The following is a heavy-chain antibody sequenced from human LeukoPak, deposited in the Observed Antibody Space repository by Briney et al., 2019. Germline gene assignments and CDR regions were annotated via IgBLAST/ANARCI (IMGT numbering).Heavy chain of an antibody. V-gene: IGHV3-11*03. Sequence: GGSLRLSCAASGFTFSDYDMSWIRQAPGKGLEWISYISPSSSSANYADSMKGRFTISRDNAKNSLYLEMNSLRAEDTAVYYCAGAAPGHYYFDYWGQGTLVSVSS. D-gene: IGHD6-13*01. J-gene: IGHJ4*02. CDR2: ISPSSSSA. CDR3: AGAAPGHYYFDY. CDR1: GFTFSDYD.